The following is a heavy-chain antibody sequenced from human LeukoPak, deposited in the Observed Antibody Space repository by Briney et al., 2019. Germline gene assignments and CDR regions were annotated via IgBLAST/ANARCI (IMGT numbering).Heavy chain of an antibody. D-gene: IGHD3-22*01. V-gene: IGHV4-4*02. CDR2: IYHSGST. CDR3: ASPYYYDSSGYYSKGRAFDI. CDR1: GCSISSSNW. J-gene: IGHJ3*02. Sequence: SETQSLTCPVYGCSISSSNWWSWVRQPPGKGLARIGEIYHSGSTNYNPSLKSRVTISVDKSKNQFSLKLSSVTAADTAVYYCASPYYYDSSGYYSKGRAFDIWGQGTMVTVSS.